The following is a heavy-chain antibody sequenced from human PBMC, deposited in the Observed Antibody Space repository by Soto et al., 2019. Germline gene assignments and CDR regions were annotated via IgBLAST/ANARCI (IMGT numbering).Heavy chain of an antibody. CDR3: ARVTLRGTLQGGWFDP. V-gene: IGHV4-34*01. CDR2: INHSGST. Sequence: SETLSLTCAVYGGSFSGYYWSWIRQPPGKGLEWIGEINHSGSTNYNPSLKSRVTISVDTSKNQFSLKLSSVTAADTAVYYCARVTLRGTLQGGWFDPWGQGTLVT. CDR1: GGSFSGYY. D-gene: IGHD4-4*01. J-gene: IGHJ5*02.